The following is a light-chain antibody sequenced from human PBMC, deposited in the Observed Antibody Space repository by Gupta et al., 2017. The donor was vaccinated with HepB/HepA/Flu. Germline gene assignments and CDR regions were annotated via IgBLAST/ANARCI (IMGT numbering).Light chain of an antibody. V-gene: IGKV2-28*01. J-gene: IGKJ2*01. Sequence: VMTPSPTSLPLHPGEAAFISCRSSQSLLHSNGYNYLDWYLQKPGQSPHLVIFMGSHRASGVPDRFSGSGSGTEFTLKISRVEAEDVGVFYCMQSRQTPYSFGQGTKLEIK. CDR3: MQSRQTPYS. CDR2: MGS. CDR1: QSLLHSNGYNY.